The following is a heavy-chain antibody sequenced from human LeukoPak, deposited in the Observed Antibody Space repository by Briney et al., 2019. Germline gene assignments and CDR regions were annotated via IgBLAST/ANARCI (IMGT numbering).Heavy chain of an antibody. CDR1: GGSFSGYY. J-gene: IGHJ5*02. V-gene: IGHV4-34*01. D-gene: IGHD6-19*01. Sequence: SETLSFTCAVYGGSFSGYYWSWIRQPPGKGLEWIGEINHSGSTNYNPSLKSRVTISVDTSKNQFSLKLSSVTAADTAVYYCARDWGSGWYRWFDPWGQGTLVTVSS. CDR2: INHSGST. CDR3: ARDWGSGWYRWFDP.